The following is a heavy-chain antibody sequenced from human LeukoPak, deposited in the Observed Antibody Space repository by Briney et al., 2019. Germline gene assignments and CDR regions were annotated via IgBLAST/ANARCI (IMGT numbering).Heavy chain of an antibody. CDR1: GYTFTGYY. Sequence: GASVKVYCKASGYTFTGYYMHWVRQAPGQGLEWMGWINPNSGGTNYAQKFQGRVTMTRDTSISTAYMELSRLRSDDTAVYYCARDRHYYDSSGYLGYWGQETLVTVSS. V-gene: IGHV1-2*02. J-gene: IGHJ4*02. CDR3: ARDRHYYDSSGYLGY. CDR2: INPNSGGT. D-gene: IGHD3-22*01.